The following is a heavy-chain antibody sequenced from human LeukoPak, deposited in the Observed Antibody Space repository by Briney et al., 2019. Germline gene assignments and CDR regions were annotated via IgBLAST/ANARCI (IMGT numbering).Heavy chain of an antibody. D-gene: IGHD3-10*01. CDR1: GFTFSSYW. V-gene: IGHV3-74*01. CDR2: INYDGSST. J-gene: IGHJ4*02. CDR3: AKHYGSGTYYNYFTY. Sequence: GESLRLSCAASGFTFSSYWMHWVRQAPGKGLVWVSRINYDGSSTSYADSVKGRFTISRDNSKNTLFLQMSSLRAEDTATYYCAKHYGSGTYYNYFTYCGQGTLVSVSS.